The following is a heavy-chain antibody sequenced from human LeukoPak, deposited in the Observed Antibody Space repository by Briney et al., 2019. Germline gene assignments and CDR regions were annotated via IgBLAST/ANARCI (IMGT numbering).Heavy chain of an antibody. D-gene: IGHD3-10*01. J-gene: IGHJ6*03. CDR3: ARSSITMVRGVIKSTTSWYHYYNMDV. CDR1: EFSVGSNY. Sequence: GGSLRLSCAASEFSVGSNYMTWVRQAPGKGLEWVSGISYSSETIGYVDSVKGRFTISRDNAKNSLYLQMNSLRAEDTAVYYCARSSITMVRGVIKSTTSWYHYYNMDVWGKGTTVTVSS. V-gene: IGHV3-48*04. CDR2: ISYSSETI.